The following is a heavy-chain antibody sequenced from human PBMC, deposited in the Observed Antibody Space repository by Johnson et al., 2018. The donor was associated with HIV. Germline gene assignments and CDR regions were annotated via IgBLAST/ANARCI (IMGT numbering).Heavy chain of an antibody. J-gene: IGHJ3*02. D-gene: IGHD5-12*01. CDR2: LSYDVSKE. CDR3: ARVGVSGYDLAAFDI. CDR1: GFTFRTYA. Sequence: VQLVESGGGVVQPGRSLRLSCAVSGFTFRTYAMHWVRHAPGKGLEWVAVLSYDVSKEYCVDSVKGRLNLSRDSSKNTLYLQMNSLRAEDTAVYYFARVGVSGYDLAAFDIWGQGTMVTVSS. V-gene: IGHV3-30-3*01.